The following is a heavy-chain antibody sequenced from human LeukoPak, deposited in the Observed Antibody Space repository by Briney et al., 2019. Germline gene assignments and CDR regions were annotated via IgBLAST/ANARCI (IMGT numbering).Heavy chain of an antibody. CDR3: AKGGLYYDILTGLYFDY. D-gene: IGHD3-9*01. J-gene: IGHJ4*02. CDR1: GFTFSSYG. CDR2: ISGSGGST. Sequence: GGTLRLSCAASGFTFSSYGMSWVRRAPGKGLEWVSAISGSGGSTYYADSVKGRFTISRDTSKNTPYLQMNSLRAEDTAVYYCAKGGLYYDILTGLYFDYWGQGTLVTVSS. V-gene: IGHV3-23*01.